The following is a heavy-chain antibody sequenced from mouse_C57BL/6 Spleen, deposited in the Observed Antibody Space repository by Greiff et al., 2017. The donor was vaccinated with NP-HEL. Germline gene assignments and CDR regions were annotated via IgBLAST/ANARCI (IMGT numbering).Heavy chain of an antibody. Sequence: QVQLQQSGAELAKPGASVKLSCKASGYTFTSYWMHWVKQRPGQGLEWIGYINPSSGYTKYNQKFKDKATLTADKSSSTAYMQLSSLTYEDSAVYYCARHYYGSSYIFDYWGQGTTLTVSS. CDR3: ARHYYGSSYIFDY. CDR2: INPSSGYT. D-gene: IGHD1-1*01. CDR1: GYTFTSYW. J-gene: IGHJ2*01. V-gene: IGHV1-7*01.